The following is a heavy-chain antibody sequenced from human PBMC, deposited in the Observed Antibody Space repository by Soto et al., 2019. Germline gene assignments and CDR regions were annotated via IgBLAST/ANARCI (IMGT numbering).Heavy chain of an antibody. Sequence: EVQLVESGGGSVQPGGSLRLSCAASGFTFSRYSMNWVRQAPGKGLEWVSYISSSGSPKYYADSVKGRFTISRDNAKNPLYLQMNSLRDEDTAVYYCARVYSYGMDVWGQGTTVTVSS. D-gene: IGHD2-8*01. V-gene: IGHV3-48*02. CDR2: ISSSGSPK. CDR3: ARVYSYGMDV. CDR1: GFTFSRYS. J-gene: IGHJ6*02.